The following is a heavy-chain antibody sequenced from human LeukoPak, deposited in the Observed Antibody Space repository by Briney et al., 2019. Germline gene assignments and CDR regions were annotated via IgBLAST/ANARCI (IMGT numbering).Heavy chain of an antibody. Sequence: GGSLRLSCAASGFTFSSYAMSWVRQAPGKGLEWVSAISGSGGSTYYADSVKGRSTISRDNSKNTLYLQMNSLRAEDTAVYYCAKGLYSSGWYYFDYWGQGTLVTVSS. CDR2: ISGSGGST. CDR3: AKGLYSSGWYYFDY. CDR1: GFTFSSYA. V-gene: IGHV3-23*01. D-gene: IGHD6-19*01. J-gene: IGHJ4*02.